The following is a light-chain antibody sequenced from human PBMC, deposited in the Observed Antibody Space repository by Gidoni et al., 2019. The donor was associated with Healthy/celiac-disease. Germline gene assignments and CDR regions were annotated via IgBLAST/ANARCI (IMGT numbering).Light chain of an antibody. J-gene: IGKJ2*01. CDR2: GAS. CDR3: QQYGSSPRT. CDR1: QSVSRSY. V-gene: IGKV3-20*01. Sequence: IVLPQSPGTLSLSPGERATLSCRASQSVSRSYLAWYQQKPGQAPRLLIYGASSRATGIPDRFSGSGSGTDFTLTISRLEPEDFAVYYCQQYGSSPRTFGQGTKLEIK.